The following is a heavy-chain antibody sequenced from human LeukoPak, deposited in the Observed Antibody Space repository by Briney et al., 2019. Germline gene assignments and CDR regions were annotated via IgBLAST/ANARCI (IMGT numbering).Heavy chain of an antibody. CDR2: MNPNSGNT. J-gene: IGHJ4*02. V-gene: IGHV1-8*01. CDR1: GYTFTSYD. D-gene: IGHD3-22*01. Sequence: ASVKVSCKASGYTFTSYDINWVRQATGQGLEWMGWMNPNSGNTGYAQKFQGRVTMTRNTSISTAYMELSSLRSEDTAVYYCARGYYYYDSSGYYYEGYYFDYWGQGTLATVSS. CDR3: ARGYYYYDSSGYYYEGYYFDY.